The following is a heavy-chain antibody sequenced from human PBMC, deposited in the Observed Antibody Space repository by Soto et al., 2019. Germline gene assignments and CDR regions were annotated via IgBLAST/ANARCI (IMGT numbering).Heavy chain of an antibody. CDR3: ARGGYYDILPGYYYYYYMDV. J-gene: IGHJ6*03. V-gene: IGHV1-8*02. D-gene: IGHD3-9*01. CDR1: GYTFTGYN. CDR2: MNPNSGNT. Sequence: ATAEVPCKAAGYTFTGYNLHWVRQDQGQGLEWMGWMNPNSGNTGYAQKFQGRVTMTRNTSISTAYMELSSLRSEDTAVYYCARGGYYDILPGYYYYYYMDVWGKGTTVTVSS.